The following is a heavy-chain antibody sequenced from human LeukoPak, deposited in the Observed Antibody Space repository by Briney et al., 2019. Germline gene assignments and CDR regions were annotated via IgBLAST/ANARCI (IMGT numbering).Heavy chain of an antibody. CDR3: TSIDY. J-gene: IGHJ4*02. V-gene: IGHV3-72*01. CDR2: IRNKANRYTT. Sequence: GGSLRLSCAASGFIFSDHYMDWVRQAPGKGLEWVGRIRNKANRYTTEYAASVKGRFTISRDDSKNTAYLQMNSLKTEDTAVYYCTSIDYWGQGTLVTVSS. CDR1: GFIFSDHY.